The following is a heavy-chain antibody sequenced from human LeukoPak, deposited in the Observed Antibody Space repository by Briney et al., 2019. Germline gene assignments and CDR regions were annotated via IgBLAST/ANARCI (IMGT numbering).Heavy chain of an antibody. V-gene: IGHV1-69*13. CDR2: IIPISGTT. CDR1: GGTFSSYA. J-gene: IGHJ4*02. D-gene: IGHD2-8*02. Sequence: ASVKVSCKTSGGTFSSYAISWVRQAPGQGLEWMGGIIPISGTTNNAQKFQGRVTITADESTSTAYMELSSLRSEDTAVYYCARSAYTGGVFENWGQGTLVTVSS. CDR3: ARSAYTGGVFEN.